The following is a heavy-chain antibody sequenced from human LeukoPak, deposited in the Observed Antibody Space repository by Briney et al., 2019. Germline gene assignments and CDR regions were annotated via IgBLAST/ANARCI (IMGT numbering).Heavy chain of an antibody. CDR3: ARVGWFGELTRHPGGDY. J-gene: IGHJ4*02. CDR2: IKQDGSEK. Sequence: GGSLRLYCAASGFTFGSYWMSWVRQAPGKGLEWVANIKQDGSEKYYVDSVKGRFTISRDNAENSLYLQMNSLRAEDTAVYYCARVGWFGELTRHPGGDYWGQGTLVTVSS. D-gene: IGHD3-10*01. V-gene: IGHV3-7*01. CDR1: GFTFGSYW.